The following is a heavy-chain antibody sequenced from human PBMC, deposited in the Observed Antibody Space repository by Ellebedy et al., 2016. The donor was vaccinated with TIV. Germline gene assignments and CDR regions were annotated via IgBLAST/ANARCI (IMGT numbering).Heavy chain of an antibody. CDR1: GHSLSGLS. J-gene: IGHJ6*02. CDR2: ISAYNGNT. CDR3: ARGSRSYRGTIFHHYYYYGMDV. D-gene: IGHD3-3*01. Sequence: ASVKVSXKVSGHSLSGLSIHWVRQAPGQGLEWMGWISAYNGNTNYAQKLQGRVTMTTDTSTSTAYMELRSLRSDDTAVYYCARGSRSYRGTIFHHYYYYGMDVWGQGTTVTVSS. V-gene: IGHV1-18*01.